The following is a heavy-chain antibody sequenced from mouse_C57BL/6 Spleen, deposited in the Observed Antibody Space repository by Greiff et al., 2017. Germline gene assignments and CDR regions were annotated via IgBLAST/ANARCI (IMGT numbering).Heavy chain of an antibody. V-gene: IGHV5-6*02. Sequence: EVTLVESGGDLVKPGGSLKLSCAASGFTFSSYGMSWVRQTPDKRLEWVATISSGGSYTYYPDSVKGRFTISRDNAKNTLYLQMSSLKSEDTAMYYCARHLTNSNWDPFAYWGQGTLVTVSA. D-gene: IGHD4-1*01. CDR2: ISSGGSYT. CDR1: GFTFSSYG. CDR3: ARHLTNSNWDPFAY. J-gene: IGHJ3*01.